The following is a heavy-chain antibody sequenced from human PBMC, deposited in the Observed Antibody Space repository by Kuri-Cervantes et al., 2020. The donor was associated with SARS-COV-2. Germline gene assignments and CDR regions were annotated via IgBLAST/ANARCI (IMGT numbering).Heavy chain of an antibody. D-gene: IGHD4-11*01. V-gene: IGHV3-30-3*01. CDR3: ASRTVTTGYYYGMDV. J-gene: IGHJ6*02. Sequence: GESLKISCAASGFTFSSYVMHWVRQAPGKGLEWVAVISYDGSNKYYADSVKGRFTISRDNSKNTLYLQMNSLRAEDTAVYYCASRTVTTGYYYGMDVWGQGTTVTVSS. CDR1: GFTFSSYV. CDR2: ISYDGSNK.